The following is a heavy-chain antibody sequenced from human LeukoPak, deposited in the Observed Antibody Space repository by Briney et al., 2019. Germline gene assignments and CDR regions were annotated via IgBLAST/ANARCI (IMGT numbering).Heavy chain of an antibody. D-gene: IGHD3-10*01. Sequence: GGSLRLSCAASGFTFSSYWMNWVRQTPGKGLEWVASIKQDGSERKYVDSVKGRFTVSRDNAENSLYLQMNSLRAEDTALYYCAKADYYGSGSYYTGPIDYWGQGTLVTVSS. J-gene: IGHJ4*02. CDR2: IKQDGSER. V-gene: IGHV3-7*03. CDR3: AKADYYGSGSYYTGPIDY. CDR1: GFTFSSYW.